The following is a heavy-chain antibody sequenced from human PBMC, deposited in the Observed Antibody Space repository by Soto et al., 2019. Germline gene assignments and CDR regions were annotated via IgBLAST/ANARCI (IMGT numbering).Heavy chain of an antibody. CDR3: ARELRHSSPGNTFDI. J-gene: IGHJ3*02. V-gene: IGHV4-30-2*01. CDR2: TYHSGNP. Sequence: SETLSLTCGVSGDTISTGGYSWAWIRQPPGKALEWIGHTYHSGNPYYNPSLKSRVIISVDRSKNQFSLKVSSVTAADTAVYYCARELRHSSPGNTFDIWGQGTMVTVSS. D-gene: IGHD6-13*01. CDR1: GDTISTGGYS.